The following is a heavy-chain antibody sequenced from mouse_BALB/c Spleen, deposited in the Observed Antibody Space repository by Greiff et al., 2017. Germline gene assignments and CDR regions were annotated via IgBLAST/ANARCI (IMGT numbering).Heavy chain of an antibody. CDR3: ARLRPDYYAMDY. Sequence: EVKLMESGPGLVKPSQSLSLTCTVTCYSITSDYAWNWIRQFPGNKLEWMGYISYSGSTSYNPSLKSRISITRDTSKNQFFLQLNSVTTEDTATYYCARLRPDYYAMDYWGQGTSVTVSS. D-gene: IGHD2-12*01. V-gene: IGHV3-2*02. J-gene: IGHJ4*01. CDR1: CYSITSDYA. CDR2: ISYSGST.